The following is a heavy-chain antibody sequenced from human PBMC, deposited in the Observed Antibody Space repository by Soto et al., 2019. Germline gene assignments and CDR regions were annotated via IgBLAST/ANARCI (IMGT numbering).Heavy chain of an antibody. Sequence: SETLSLTCTVSGGSISSYYWSWIRQPPGKGLEWIGYIYYSGSTNYNPSLKSRVTISVDTSKNQFSLKLSSVTAADTAVYYCARVGRLWWFDPWGQGTLVTVS. D-gene: IGHD3-10*01. CDR3: ARVGRLWWFDP. V-gene: IGHV4-59*01. J-gene: IGHJ5*02. CDR2: IYYSGST. CDR1: GGSISSYY.